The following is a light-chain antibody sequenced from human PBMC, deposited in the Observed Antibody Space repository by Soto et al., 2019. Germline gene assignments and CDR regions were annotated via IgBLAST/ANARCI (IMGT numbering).Light chain of an antibody. Sequence: EIVMTQSPATLSVSPGERATLSCRASESVSRDLGWYQQEPGQAPRLLIYGASTRATGIPDRFSGSGSGTDFTLAISSLQSEEFVLYYCQQYNHWPLTFGGGTKVEVK. CDR2: GAS. CDR3: QQYNHWPLT. V-gene: IGKV3-15*01. CDR1: ESVSRD. J-gene: IGKJ4*01.